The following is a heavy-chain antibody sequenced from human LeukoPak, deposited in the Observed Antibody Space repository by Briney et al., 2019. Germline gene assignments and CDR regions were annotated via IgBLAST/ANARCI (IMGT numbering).Heavy chain of an antibody. CDR3: ARGTWGPHF. Sequence: GGSLRLSCAASGFTFSTYWMTWVRQAPGKGLEWVANIKQDGSEKYYVDSVKGRFPISRDNAKNSLYLQMNSLRAEDTAVYYCARGTWGPHFWGQGTLVTVSS. J-gene: IGHJ4*02. V-gene: IGHV3-7*01. CDR1: GFTFSTYW. D-gene: IGHD7-27*01. CDR2: IKQDGSEK.